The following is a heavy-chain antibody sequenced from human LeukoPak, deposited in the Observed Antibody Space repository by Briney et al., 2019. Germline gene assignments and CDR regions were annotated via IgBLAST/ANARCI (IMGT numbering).Heavy chain of an antibody. J-gene: IGHJ5*02. Sequence: SVKVSCKASGGTFSSYAISWVRQAPGQGLEWMGRIIPIFGIANYAQKFQGRGTITADKSTSTAYMELRSLSSEDTAVYSCARRIAVAGTVWFDPWGKGTLVTVSS. D-gene: IGHD6-19*01. CDR3: ARRIAVAGTVWFDP. V-gene: IGHV1-69*04. CDR2: IIPIFGIA. CDR1: GGTFSSYA.